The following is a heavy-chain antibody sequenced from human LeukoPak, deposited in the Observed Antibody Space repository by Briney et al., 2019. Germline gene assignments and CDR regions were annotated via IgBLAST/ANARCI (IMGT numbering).Heavy chain of an antibody. CDR1: GGSISSYY. CDR3: AKDLNYYASGNLFDY. CDR2: IYHSGST. J-gene: IGHJ4*02. Sequence: PSETLSLTCTVSGGSISSYYWSWIRQPPGKGLEWIGNIYHSGSTYYNPSLKSRVTISVDTSKNQFSLKMRFVTAADTAVYYCAKDLNYYASGNLFDYWGQGTLVTVSS. D-gene: IGHD3-10*01. V-gene: IGHV4-59*04.